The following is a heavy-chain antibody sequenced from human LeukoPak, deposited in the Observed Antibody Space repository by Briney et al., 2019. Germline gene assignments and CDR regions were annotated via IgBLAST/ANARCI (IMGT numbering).Heavy chain of an antibody. D-gene: IGHD6-19*01. J-gene: IGHJ6*02. V-gene: IGHV3-33*01. CDR3: ARVAVAGTSNYYYYGMDV. CDR1: GFTFSSYG. Sequence: GGSLRLSCAASGFTFSSYGMHWVRQAPGKGLEWVAVIWYDGSNKYYADSAKGRFTISRDNSKNTLYLQMSSLRAEDTAVYYCARVAVAGTSNYYYYGMDVWGQGTTVTVSS. CDR2: IWYDGSNK.